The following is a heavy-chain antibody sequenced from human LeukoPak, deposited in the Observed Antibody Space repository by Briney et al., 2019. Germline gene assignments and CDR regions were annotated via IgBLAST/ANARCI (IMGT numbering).Heavy chain of an antibody. CDR2: ISAYNGNT. V-gene: IGHV1-18*01. J-gene: IGHJ3*02. CDR1: GYTFTSYG. Sequence: ASVKVSCKASGYTFTSYGISWVRQAPGQGLEWMGWISAYNGNTNYAQKFQGRLTMTRDMSTSTVYMELSSLRSEDTAVYYCARVATIYYDSSVGPFDIWGQGTMVTVSS. CDR3: ARVATIYYDSSVGPFDI. D-gene: IGHD3-22*01.